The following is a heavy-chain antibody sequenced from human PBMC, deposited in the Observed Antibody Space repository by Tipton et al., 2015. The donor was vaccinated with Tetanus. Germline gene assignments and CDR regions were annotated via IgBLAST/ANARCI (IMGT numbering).Heavy chain of an antibody. D-gene: IGHD3-3*01. CDR1: GFTFSDYY. CDR3: ARPLYNFWSGHSLPSYWFGLDV. J-gene: IGHJ6*02. Sequence: SLRLSCAASGFTFSDYYMSWIRQAPGKGLEWISYISTTSNNIYYADSVKGRFTISRDNAKNSLYLQMNSLRAEDAAVYYCARPLYNFWSGHSLPSYWFGLDVWGQGTTVTVSS. V-gene: IGHV3-11*01. CDR2: ISTTSNNI.